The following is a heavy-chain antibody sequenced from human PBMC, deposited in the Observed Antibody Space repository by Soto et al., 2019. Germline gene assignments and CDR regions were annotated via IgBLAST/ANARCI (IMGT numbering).Heavy chain of an antibody. CDR2: IYYSGST. V-gene: IGHV4-59*08. CDR1: GGSISGYY. Sequence: SETLSLTCTVSGGSISGYYWSWFRQPPGKGLEWIGYIYYSGSTTYTPSLKSRVTIAVDTSKNQFSLRLNSVTAADTAVYYRARLGGYYQAFDQWGQGSLVTVSS. CDR3: ARLGGYYQAFDQ. D-gene: IGHD3-22*01. J-gene: IGHJ4*02.